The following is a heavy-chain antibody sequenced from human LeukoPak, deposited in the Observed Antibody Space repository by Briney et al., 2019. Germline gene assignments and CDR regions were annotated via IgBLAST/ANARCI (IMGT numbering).Heavy chain of an antibody. D-gene: IGHD3-16*01. V-gene: IGHV3-64*01. CDR1: GFTFNTYA. CDR3: ARSWGVGGTNEIDY. Sequence: GGSLSLFCAASGFTFNTYAMHWVRPAPGKGLAYVSGISSNGDTTEYAKSVKGRFSISRDNSKNTLYLQMGSLTADDMAVYYCARSWGVGGTNEIDYWGQGALVTVSS. CDR2: ISSNGDTT. J-gene: IGHJ4*02.